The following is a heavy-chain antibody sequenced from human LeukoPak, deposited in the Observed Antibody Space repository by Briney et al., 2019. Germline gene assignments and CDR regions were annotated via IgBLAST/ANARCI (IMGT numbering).Heavy chain of an antibody. D-gene: IGHD4-17*01. V-gene: IGHV3-30*18. J-gene: IGHJ6*02. CDR3: AKVQTTRYYYGMDV. Sequence: GRSLRLSCAASGFTFSSYGMHWVRQAPGKGLEWVAVISYDGSNKYYADSVKGRFTISRDNSKNTLYLQMNSLRAEDTAVYYCAKVQTTRYYYGMDVWGQGTTVTVSS. CDR2: ISYDGSNK. CDR1: GFTFSSYG.